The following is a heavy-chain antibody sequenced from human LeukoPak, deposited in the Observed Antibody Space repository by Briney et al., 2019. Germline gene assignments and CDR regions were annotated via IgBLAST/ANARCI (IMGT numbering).Heavy chain of an antibody. J-gene: IGHJ5*02. Sequence: PSETLSLTCTVSGGSISSYYWSWIRQPPGKGLEWIGYIYYSGSTNYNPSLKSRVTISVDTSKNQFSLKLSSVTAADTAVYYCARHVQGIVPAAKRGYNWFDPWGQGTLVTVSS. CDR2: IYYSGST. CDR3: ARHVQGIVPAAKRGYNWFDP. V-gene: IGHV4-59*08. D-gene: IGHD2-2*01. CDR1: GGSISSYY.